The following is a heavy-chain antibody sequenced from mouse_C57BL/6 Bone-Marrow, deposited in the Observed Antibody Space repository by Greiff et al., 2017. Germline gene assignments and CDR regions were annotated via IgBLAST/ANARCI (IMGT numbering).Heavy chain of an antibody. CDR1: GFNIKDDY. CDR2: IDPENGDT. D-gene: IGHD2-12*01. CDR3: TTGDSRRRYYYAMDY. V-gene: IGHV14-4*01. J-gene: IGHJ4*01. Sequence: EVQLQQSGAELVRPGASVKLSCTASGFNIKDDYMHWVKQRPEQGLEWIGWIDPENGDTEYASKIQGKATITADTSSNTAYLQLSSLTSEDTAVYYCTTGDSRRRYYYAMDYWGQGTSVTVSS.